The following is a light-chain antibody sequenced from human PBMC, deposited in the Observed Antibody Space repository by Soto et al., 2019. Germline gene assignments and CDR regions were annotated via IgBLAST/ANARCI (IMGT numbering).Light chain of an antibody. Sequence: EILLTQTPSTLSLSPGEGVTLSCRASQSVTVNSLAWYQQKPGQAPRLLIYAASTRAAAVPDRFTGSGSGTDFTLTISSLEPEDFAVYYCHQRQYWPPITFGQGTRLEIK. J-gene: IGKJ5*01. V-gene: IGKV3D-20*02. CDR2: AAS. CDR1: QSVTVN. CDR3: HQRQYWPPIT.